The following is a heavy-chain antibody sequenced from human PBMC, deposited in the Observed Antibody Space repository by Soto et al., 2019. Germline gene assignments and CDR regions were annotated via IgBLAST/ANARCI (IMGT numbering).Heavy chain of an antibody. Sequence: PGGSLRLSCAASGFTFSSYSMNWVRQAPGKGLEWVSYISSSSSTIYYADSVKGRFTISRDNAKNSLYLQMNSLRAEDTAVYYCARDVRGYSYGTYGMDVWGQGTTVTVS. CDR3: ARDVRGYSYGTYGMDV. D-gene: IGHD5-18*01. V-gene: IGHV3-48*01. J-gene: IGHJ6*02. CDR1: GFTFSSYS. CDR2: ISSSSSTI.